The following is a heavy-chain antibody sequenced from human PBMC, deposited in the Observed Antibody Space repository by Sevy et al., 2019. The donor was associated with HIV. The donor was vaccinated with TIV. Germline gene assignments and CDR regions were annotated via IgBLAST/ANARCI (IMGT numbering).Heavy chain of an antibody. D-gene: IGHD3-22*01. CDR3: AANYYDSSGYYYADAFDI. CDR1: GFTFSSYA. CDR2: ISYDGSNK. Sequence: GGSLRLSCAASGFTFSSYAMHWVRQAPGKGLEWVAVISYDGSNKYYADSVKGRFTISRDNSKNTLYLQMNSLRAEDTAVYYCAANYYDSSGYYYADAFDIWGQGTMVTASS. V-gene: IGHV3-30-3*01. J-gene: IGHJ3*02.